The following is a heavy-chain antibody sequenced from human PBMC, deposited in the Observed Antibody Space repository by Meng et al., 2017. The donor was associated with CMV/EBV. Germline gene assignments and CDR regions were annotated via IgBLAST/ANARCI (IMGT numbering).Heavy chain of an antibody. CDR2: IYYSGST. D-gene: IGHD2-21*02. CDR3: AREGDNPFDY. J-gene: IGHJ4*02. CDR1: VGSSSSGDYY. V-gene: IGHV4-30-4*08. Sequence: QGSGPGPGKPSHTLPLTCTVSVGSSSSGDYYWSWIRQPPGKGLEWIGYIYYSGSTYYNPSLKSRVTISVDTSKNQFSLKLSSVTAADTAVYYCAREGDNPFDYWGQGTLVTVSS.